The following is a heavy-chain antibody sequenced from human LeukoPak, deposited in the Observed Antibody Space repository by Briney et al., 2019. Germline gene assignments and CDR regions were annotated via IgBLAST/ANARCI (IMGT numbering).Heavy chain of an antibody. Sequence: ASVKVSCKASGYTFTGHYMHWVRQAPGQGPEWMGWMNPNSGNTGYAQKFQGRVTMTRNTSISTAYMELSSLRSEDTAVYYCASLAWGDFDYWGQGTLVTVSS. CDR3: ASLAWGDFDY. CDR2: MNPNSGNT. D-gene: IGHD3-16*01. CDR1: GYTFTGHY. V-gene: IGHV1-8*02. J-gene: IGHJ4*02.